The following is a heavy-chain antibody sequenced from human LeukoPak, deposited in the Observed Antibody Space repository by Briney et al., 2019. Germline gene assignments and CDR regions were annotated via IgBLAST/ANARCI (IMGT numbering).Heavy chain of an antibody. J-gene: IGHJ4*02. CDR1: GYTFTGYY. D-gene: IGHD2-8*02. CDR2: INPNNGAT. CDR3: ARGTGRGYNFGY. Sequence: ASVKVSCKASGYTFTGYYIHWVRQAPGHGLEGMGWINPNNGATDYAQNFQGRVTMTRDTSISTAYMELSRLRSDDTAVDYCARGTGRGYNFGYWGQGTLVTVSS. V-gene: IGHV1-2*02.